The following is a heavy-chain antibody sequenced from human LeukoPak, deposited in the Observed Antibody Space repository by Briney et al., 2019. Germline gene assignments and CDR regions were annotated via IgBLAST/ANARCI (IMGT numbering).Heavy chain of an antibody. CDR2: IIPIFGTA. Sequence: ASVKVSCKASGGTFSSYAISWVRQAPGQGLEWMGGIIPIFGTANYAQKFQGRVTIIADESTSTAYMELSSLRSEDTAVYYCAREGHSSSWYGYWGQGTLVTVSS. CDR3: AREGHSSSWYGY. J-gene: IGHJ4*02. CDR1: GGTFSSYA. D-gene: IGHD6-13*01. V-gene: IGHV1-69*01.